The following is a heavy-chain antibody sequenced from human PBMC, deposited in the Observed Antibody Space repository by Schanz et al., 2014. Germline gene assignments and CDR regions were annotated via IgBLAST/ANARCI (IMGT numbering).Heavy chain of an antibody. D-gene: IGHD4-17*01. CDR3: ARGYGDSPTDF. CDR2: MNPDSGNT. Sequence: QVQLVQSGAEVKRPGASVRVSCKASGYTFTSYDFNWVRQAPGQGLEWMGWMNPDSGNTGYAQKFQGRVTITADRSTSTAYMELSSLRSEDTAVYYCARGYGDSPTDFWGQGTLVTVSS. CDR1: GYTFTSYD. V-gene: IGHV1-8*01. J-gene: IGHJ4*02.